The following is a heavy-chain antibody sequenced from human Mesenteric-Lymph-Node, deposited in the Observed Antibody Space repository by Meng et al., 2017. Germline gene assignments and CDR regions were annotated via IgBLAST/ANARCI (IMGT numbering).Heavy chain of an antibody. V-gene: IGHV1-2*06. CDR1: GYTFTGYY. J-gene: IGHJ4*02. CDR2: INPNSGGT. Sequence: ASVKVSCKASGYTFTGYYMHWVRQAPGQGLEWMGRINPNSGGTNYAQKFQGRVTMTRNTSISTASMGLSRLRSDDPAVYYCANIAVAGSDDYWGQGTLVTVSS. CDR3: ANIAVAGSDDY. D-gene: IGHD6-19*01.